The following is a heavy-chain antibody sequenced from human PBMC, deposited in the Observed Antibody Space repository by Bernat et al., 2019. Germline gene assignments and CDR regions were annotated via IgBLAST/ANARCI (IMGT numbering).Heavy chain of an antibody. CDR3: ARTDYDFWSGYPYYYYMDV. J-gene: IGHJ6*03. CDR1: GYSFTSYW. D-gene: IGHD3-3*01. CDR2: IYPGDSYT. Sequence: EVQLVQSGAEVKKPGESLKISCKGSGYSFTSYWIGWVRQMPGKGLEWMGIIYPGDSYTNYSPSFQGHVTISADKSISTAYLQWSSLKASDTAMYYCARTDYDFWSGYPYYYYMDVWGKGTTVTVSS. V-gene: IGHV5-51*03.